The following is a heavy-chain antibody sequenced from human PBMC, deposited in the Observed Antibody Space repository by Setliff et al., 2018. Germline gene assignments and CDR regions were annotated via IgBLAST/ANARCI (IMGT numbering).Heavy chain of an antibody. CDR3: AKEGYYDHFGYYHYYVDF. CDR1: GGSISPYY. J-gene: IGHJ4*02. CDR2: IYSSGST. V-gene: IGHV4-4*07. Sequence: SETLSLTCTVSGGSISPYYWSWIRQPAGKGLEWIGRIYSSGSTNYNPSLKSRVAISVDTSKNQFSLRLSSVTAADTAVYYCAKEGYYDHFGYYHYYVDFWGQGTLVTVSS. D-gene: IGHD3-22*01.